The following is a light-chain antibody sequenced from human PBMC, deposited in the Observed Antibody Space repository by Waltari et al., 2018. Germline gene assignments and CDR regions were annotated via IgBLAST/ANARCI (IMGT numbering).Light chain of an antibody. CDR2: GAS. Sequence: EIVMTQSPATLSVSPGERATLSCRASQSVSSKLAWYQQKPGEAPRLLIYGASARATGIPARFSGSGSGIEFTLTISSLQSEDFAVYYCQQCNNWPRTFGQGTKVEIK. CDR1: QSVSSK. CDR3: QQCNNWPRT. J-gene: IGKJ1*01. V-gene: IGKV3-15*01.